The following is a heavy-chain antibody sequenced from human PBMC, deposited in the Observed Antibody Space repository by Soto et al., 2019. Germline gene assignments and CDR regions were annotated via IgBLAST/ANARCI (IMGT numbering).Heavy chain of an antibody. CDR1: GYTFTSYD. D-gene: IGHD2-21*02. J-gene: IGHJ3*02. CDR2: MNPNSGNT. V-gene: IGHV1-8*01. CDR3: ARSVYCGGDCYSGAFDI. Sequence: GASVKVSCKASGYTFTSYDINWVRQATGQGLEWMGWMNPNSGNTGYAQKFQGRVTMTRNTSISTAYMELSSLRAEDTAVYYCARSVYCGGDCYSGAFDIWGQGTMVTVSS.